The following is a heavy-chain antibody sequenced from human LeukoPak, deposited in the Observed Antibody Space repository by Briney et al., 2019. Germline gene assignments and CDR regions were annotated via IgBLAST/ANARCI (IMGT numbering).Heavy chain of an antibody. J-gene: IGHJ4*02. CDR2: IWYDGSNK. Sequence: GRSLRLSCAASGFTFSSYGMHWVRQAPGKGLEWVAVIWYDGSNKYYADSVKGRFTISRDNSKSTLYLQMNSLRAEDTAVYYCARGPPGVLLWFGEGPEFDYWGQGTLVTVSS. CDR3: ARGPPGVLLWFGEGPEFDY. CDR1: GFTFSSYG. V-gene: IGHV3-33*01. D-gene: IGHD3-10*01.